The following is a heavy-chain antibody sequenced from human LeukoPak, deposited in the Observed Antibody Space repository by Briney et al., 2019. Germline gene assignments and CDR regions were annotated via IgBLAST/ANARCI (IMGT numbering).Heavy chain of an antibody. D-gene: IGHD6-13*01. CDR2: IYYSGST. Sequence: PSETLSLTXTVSGGSISSYYWSWIRQPPGKGLERVGYIYYSGSTSYNPSLKSRLTISVDTSKNQFSLKLSSVTAADTAVYYCARDSSSWAGHYYYMDVWGKGTTVTVSS. V-gene: IGHV4-59*01. CDR1: GGSISSYY. CDR3: ARDSSSWAGHYYYMDV. J-gene: IGHJ6*03.